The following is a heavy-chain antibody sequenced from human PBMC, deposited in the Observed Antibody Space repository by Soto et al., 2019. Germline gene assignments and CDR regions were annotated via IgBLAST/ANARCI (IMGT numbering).Heavy chain of an antibody. D-gene: IGHD1-26*01. CDR1: GFTFSSYA. CDR3: AKVQEKLSRRGSTLDY. Sequence: GGSLRLSCAASGFTFSSYAMSWVRQAPGKGLEWVPAISGSGGSTYYADSVKGRFTISRDNSKNTLYLQMNSLRAEDTAVYYCAKVQEKLSRRGSTLDYWGQGTLVTVSS. J-gene: IGHJ4*02. V-gene: IGHV3-23*01. CDR2: ISGSGGST.